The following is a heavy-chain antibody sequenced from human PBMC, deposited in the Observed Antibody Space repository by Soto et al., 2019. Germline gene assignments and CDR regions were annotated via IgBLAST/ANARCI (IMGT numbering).Heavy chain of an antibody. CDR3: ARGGTTSLDY. CDR2: INPNSGGP. J-gene: IGHJ4*02. V-gene: IGHV1-2*02. D-gene: IGHD1-1*01. Sequence: ASVKVSCKASGDTFTANYIHWVRQAPGQGFEWMGWINPNSGGPISAQKFQGRVTMTRDTSISTAYLELSRLRSDDTAVYYCARGGTTSLDYWGQGTQVTVSS. CDR1: GDTFTANY.